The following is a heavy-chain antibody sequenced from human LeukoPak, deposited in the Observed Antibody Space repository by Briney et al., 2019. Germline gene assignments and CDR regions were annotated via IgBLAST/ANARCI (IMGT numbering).Heavy chain of an antibody. CDR2: IYYSGST. Sequence: PSETLSLTCIVSGGSISNYYWSWIRPPPGKGLEWIGYIYYSGSTNYNPSLKSRVTISVDTSKNQFSLKLSSVTAADTAVYYCARVSGTRRLDSWGQGTLVTVSS. CDR3: ARVSGTRRLDS. J-gene: IGHJ5*01. CDR1: GGSISNYY. V-gene: IGHV4-59*01. D-gene: IGHD1-1*01.